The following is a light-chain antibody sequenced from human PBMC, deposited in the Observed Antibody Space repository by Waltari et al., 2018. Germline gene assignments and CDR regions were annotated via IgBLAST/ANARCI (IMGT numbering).Light chain of an antibody. CDR1: TSDVGGFDD. V-gene: IGLV2-11*01. CDR2: DVT. Sequence: QSALTHPLPVSGSPGQSVTTPCTLTTSDVGGFDDVSWFQQHPAEAPKLIIYDVTKRPSGVPGRFSGSKSGNTASLTISGLQAEDDSDYYCCSYAGFYTYVFGTGTKVTVL. J-gene: IGLJ1*01. CDR3: CSYAGFYTYV.